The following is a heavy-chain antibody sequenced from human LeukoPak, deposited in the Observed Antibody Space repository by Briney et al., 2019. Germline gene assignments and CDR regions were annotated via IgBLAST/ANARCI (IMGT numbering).Heavy chain of an antibody. CDR3: AGLIDCSGGSCYTELPLDV. Sequence: ASVKVSCKASGYTFTGYYMHWVRQAPGQGLEWMGRINPNSGGTNYAQKFQGRVTMTRDTSNSTAYMELSRLRSDDTAVYYCAGLIDCSGGSCYTELPLDVWGKGTTVTVSS. D-gene: IGHD2-15*01. V-gene: IGHV1-2*06. CDR1: GYTFTGYY. CDR2: INPNSGGT. J-gene: IGHJ6*04.